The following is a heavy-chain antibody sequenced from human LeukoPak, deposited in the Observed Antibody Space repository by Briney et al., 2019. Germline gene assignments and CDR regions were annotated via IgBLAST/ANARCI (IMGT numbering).Heavy chain of an antibody. D-gene: IGHD2-2*01. CDR1: GYTFTLYY. J-gene: IGHJ1*01. Sequence: ASVKVSCKASGYTFTLYYIHWVRQATGQGLEWMGWMNPNSGNTGYAQKFQGRVTMTRNTSISTAYMELSSLRSEDTAVYYCARGHNVVVPAASNSGFQHWGQGTLVTVSS. V-gene: IGHV1-8*01. CDR2: MNPNSGNT. CDR3: ARGHNVVVPAASNSGFQH.